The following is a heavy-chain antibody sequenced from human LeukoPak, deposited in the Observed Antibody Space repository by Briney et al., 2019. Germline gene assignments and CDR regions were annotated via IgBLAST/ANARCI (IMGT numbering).Heavy chain of an antibody. CDR3: ARDYGSGSYSDP. Sequence: SETLSLTCTVSGGSISSYYWSWIRQPPGKGLEWIGYIYYSGSTNYNPSLKSRVTISVDTSKNQFSLKLSSVPAADPAVYYCARDYGSGSYSDPWGQGTLVTVSS. D-gene: IGHD3-10*01. V-gene: IGHV4-59*01. CDR1: GGSISSYY. CDR2: IYYSGST. J-gene: IGHJ5*02.